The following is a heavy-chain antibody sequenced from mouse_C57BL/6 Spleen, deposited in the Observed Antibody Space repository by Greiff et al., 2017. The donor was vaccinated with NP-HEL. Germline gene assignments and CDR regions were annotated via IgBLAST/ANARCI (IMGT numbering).Heavy chain of an antibody. V-gene: IGHV1-55*01. J-gene: IGHJ3*01. CDR1: ASTFPSSW. CDR2: IYPGSGSP. CDR3: ARSTAQATAWFAY. D-gene: IGHD3-2*02. Sequence: VQLQQPGAELVKPGASVKMSCRPSASTFPSSWITWVKQRPGQGLEWIGDIYPGSGSPNYIEKFKSKATLTVDTSSSTAYMQLSSLTSEDSAVYYCARSTAQATAWFAYWGQGTLVTVSA.